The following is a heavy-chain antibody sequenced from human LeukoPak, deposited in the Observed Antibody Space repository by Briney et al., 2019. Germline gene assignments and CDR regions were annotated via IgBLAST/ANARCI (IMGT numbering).Heavy chain of an antibody. CDR1: GASISNFY. D-gene: IGHD3-3*01. Sequence: PSETLSLTCTVSGASISNFYWSWIRQPAGKGLEWIGRIYTSGTTNYNPSLKSRVTMSVDTSKNQFSLRLNSVTAADTAVYYCAQSYYDFWSGPIGYWGQGTLVTVSS. CDR3: AQSYYDFWSGPIGY. V-gene: IGHV4-4*07. J-gene: IGHJ4*02. CDR2: IYTSGTT.